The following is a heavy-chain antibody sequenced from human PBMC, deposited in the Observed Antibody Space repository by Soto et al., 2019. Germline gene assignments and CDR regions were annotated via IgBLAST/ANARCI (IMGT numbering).Heavy chain of an antibody. J-gene: IGHJ4*02. CDR3: VRGGIVATKVRGVHDY. V-gene: IGHV4-31*03. Sequence: PSETLSLTCTVSGGSISSGGYYWSWIRQHPGKGLEWIGYIYYSGSTYYNPSLKSRVTISVDTSKNQFSLKLSSVTAADTAVYYCVRGGIVATKVRGVHDYWGQGTLVTVSS. CDR2: IYYSGST. D-gene: IGHD3-10*01. CDR1: GGSISSGGYY.